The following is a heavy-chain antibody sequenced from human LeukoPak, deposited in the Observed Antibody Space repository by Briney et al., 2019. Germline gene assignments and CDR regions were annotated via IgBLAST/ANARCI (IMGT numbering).Heavy chain of an antibody. V-gene: IGHV4-4*07. CDR1: GGSFNNYY. CDR3: ARDGLENWFDP. J-gene: IGHJ5*02. Sequence: SETLSLTCAVYGGSFNNYYWSWIRQPAGKGLEWIGRIYTSGSTNYNPSLKSRVTMSVDTSKNQFSLKLSSVTAADTAVYYCARDGLENWFDPWGQGTLVTVSS. CDR2: IYTSGST.